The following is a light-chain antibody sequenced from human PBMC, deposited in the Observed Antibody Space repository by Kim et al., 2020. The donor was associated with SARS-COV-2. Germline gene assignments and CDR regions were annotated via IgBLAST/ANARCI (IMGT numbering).Light chain of an antibody. Sequence: SVNLPATGSGPNIGACYDVHWYQQLPGTAPKLLIYGNNNRPSGVPDRFSGSKSGTSASLAITGLQAEDEADYYCQSYDSSLSGSVFGEGTQLTVL. V-gene: IGLV1-40*01. J-gene: IGLJ2*01. CDR3: QSYDSSLSGSV. CDR2: GNN. CDR1: GPNIGACYD.